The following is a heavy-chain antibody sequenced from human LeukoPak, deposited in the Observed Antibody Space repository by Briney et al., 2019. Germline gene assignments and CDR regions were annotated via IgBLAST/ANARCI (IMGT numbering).Heavy chain of an antibody. CDR2: IKHGGRV. CDR1: GGSFSGYY. D-gene: IGHD5-24*01. V-gene: IGHV4-34*01. Sequence: SETLSLTCAVYGGSFSGYYWTWIRQAPGKGLEWIGDIKHGGRVNYSPSLKSRVTISQDTSKNQFSLRLTSLTAADTAVYYCARGVKGAIIYSHYHCMDVWGKGTTVAVSS. CDR3: ARGVKGAIIYSHYHCMDV. J-gene: IGHJ6*03.